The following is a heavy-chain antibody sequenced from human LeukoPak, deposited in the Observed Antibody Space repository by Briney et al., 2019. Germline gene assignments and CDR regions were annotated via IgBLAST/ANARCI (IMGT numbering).Heavy chain of an antibody. CDR1: GFTFSSYA. CDR3: AKPPVGATRSFDN. CDR2: ISGSGGST. Sequence: PGGSLRLSCAASGFTFSSYAMTWVRQAPGKGLEWVSTISGSGGSTYYADSVKGRFTISRDNSKNTLYLQMNNLRAEDTAVYYCAKPPVGATRSFDNWGQGTLVTVSS. D-gene: IGHD1-26*01. V-gene: IGHV3-23*01. J-gene: IGHJ4*02.